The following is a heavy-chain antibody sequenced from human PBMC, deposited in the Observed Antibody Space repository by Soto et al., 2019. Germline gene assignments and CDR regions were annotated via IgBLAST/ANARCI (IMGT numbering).Heavy chain of an antibody. CDR2: ISSSSSYI. D-gene: IGHD3-16*02. CDR3: ARDSALGYDYIWGSYRYAFDI. CDR1: GFTFSSYS. Sequence: EVQLVESGGGLVKPGGSLRLSCAASGFTFSSYSMNWVRQAPGKGLEWVSSISSSSSYIYYADSVKGRFTISRDNAKNSLYLQMNSLGAEDTAVYYCARDSALGYDYIWGSYRYAFDIWGQGTMVTVSS. V-gene: IGHV3-21*01. J-gene: IGHJ3*02.